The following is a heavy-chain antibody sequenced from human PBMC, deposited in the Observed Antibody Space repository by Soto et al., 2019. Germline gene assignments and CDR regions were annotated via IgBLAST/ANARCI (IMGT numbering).Heavy chain of an antibody. Sequence: GGSLRLSCAASGFTFSSYAMSWVRQAPGKGLEWVSAISGSGGSTYYADSVKGRFTISRDNSKNTLYLQMNSLRAEDTAVYYCVNSRDSSGWYPDAFDIWGQGPMVIVS. D-gene: IGHD6-19*01. CDR2: ISGSGGST. CDR3: VNSRDSSGWYPDAFDI. CDR1: GFTFSSYA. V-gene: IGHV3-23*01. J-gene: IGHJ3*02.